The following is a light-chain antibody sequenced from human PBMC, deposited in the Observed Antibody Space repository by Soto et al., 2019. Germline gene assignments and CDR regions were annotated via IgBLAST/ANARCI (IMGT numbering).Light chain of an antibody. CDR2: GAS. CDR3: QQYNNWPLSIT. CDR1: QSVSSN. V-gene: IGKV3-15*01. Sequence: EIVMTQSPATLPVSPGERATLSCRASQSVSSNLAWYQQKPGQAPRLLIYGASTRATGIPARFSGSGSGTEFTLTISSLQSEDFAVYYCQQYNNWPLSITFGQGTRLEIK. J-gene: IGKJ5*01.